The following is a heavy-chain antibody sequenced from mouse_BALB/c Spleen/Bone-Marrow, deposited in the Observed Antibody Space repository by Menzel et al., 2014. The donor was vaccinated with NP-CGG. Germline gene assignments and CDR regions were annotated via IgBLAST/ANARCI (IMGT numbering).Heavy chain of an antibody. Sequence: VQLQQSGAELVRPGTSVKVSCKASGHAFTNYLLEWVKQRPGQGLEWIGVINPGSGGTKYNEKFKGKATLTVDKSSSTAYMQLSSLTSADSAVYFCARRNRDYYAMDYWGQGTSVTVSS. CDR2: INPGSGGT. CDR1: GHAFTNYL. J-gene: IGHJ4*01. V-gene: IGHV1-54*01. CDR3: ARRNRDYYAMDY.